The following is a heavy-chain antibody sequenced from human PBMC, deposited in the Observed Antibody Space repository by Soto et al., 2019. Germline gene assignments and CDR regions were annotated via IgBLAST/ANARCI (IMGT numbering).Heavy chain of an antibody. Sequence: QLQLQESGPGLVKPSETLFLTCTVSGGSISSSSYYWGWIRQPPGKGLEWIGNIYYSGNTYYNSSLKSRLALSVDTTKNQFSLKLSSVTGGDTAVYYCATVYCSTNSCYGDSWGQGTLVTVSS. D-gene: IGHD2-15*01. CDR3: ATVYCSTNSCYGDS. CDR1: GGSISSSSYY. J-gene: IGHJ4*02. V-gene: IGHV4-39*01. CDR2: IYYSGNT.